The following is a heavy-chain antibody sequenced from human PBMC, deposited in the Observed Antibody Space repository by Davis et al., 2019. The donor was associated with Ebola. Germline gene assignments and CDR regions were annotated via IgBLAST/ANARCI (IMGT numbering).Heavy chain of an antibody. CDR1: GYTFTSQW. Sequence: GESLKISCLTSGYTFTSQWIAWVRQMPGKGLEWMGIIDPDDSDARYSPSFQGHVTFSVDKSTTTAYLQWGRLKPSDTAMYYCARLRSITRLTSFYYWGQGTLVTVSS. D-gene: IGHD3-10*01. CDR3: ARLRSITRLTSFYY. V-gene: IGHV5-51*01. CDR2: IDPDDSDA. J-gene: IGHJ4*02.